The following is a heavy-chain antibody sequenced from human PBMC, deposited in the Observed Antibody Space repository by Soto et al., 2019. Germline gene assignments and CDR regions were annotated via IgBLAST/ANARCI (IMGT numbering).Heavy chain of an antibody. J-gene: IGHJ1*01. D-gene: IGHD5-12*01. CDR3: ARGSSVATGYFQH. CDR2: INHSGST. V-gene: IGHV4-34*01. Sequence: QVQPQQWGAGLLKPSETLSLTCAVYGGSFSGYYWSWIRQPPGKGLEWIGEINHSGSTNYNPSLKSRVTISVDTSKNQFSLKLSSVTAADTAVYYCARGSSVATGYFQHWGQGTLVTVSS. CDR1: GGSFSGYY.